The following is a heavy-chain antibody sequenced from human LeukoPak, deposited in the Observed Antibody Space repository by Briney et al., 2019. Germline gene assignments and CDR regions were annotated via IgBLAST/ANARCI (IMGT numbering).Heavy chain of an antibody. CDR2: ISYDGSNK. CDR3: ARDGGDDDQGAFDI. CDR1: GFTFSSYA. V-gene: IGHV3-30*04. D-gene: IGHD3-16*01. J-gene: IGHJ3*02. Sequence: GGSLRLSCAASGFTFSSYAMHWVRQAPGKGLEWVAVISYDGSNKYYADSVKGRFTISRDNSKNTLYLRMNSLRAEDTAVYYCARDGGDDDQGAFDIWGQGTMVTVSS.